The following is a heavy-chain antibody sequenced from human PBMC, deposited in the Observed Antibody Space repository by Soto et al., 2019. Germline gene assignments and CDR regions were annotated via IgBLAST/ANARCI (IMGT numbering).Heavy chain of an antibody. CDR2: IYYSGST. V-gene: IGHV4-30-4*01. CDR1: GGSISSGDYY. Sequence: PSEPLSLTCTVSGGSISSGDYYWSWIRQPPGKGLEWIGYIYYSGSTYYNPSLKSRVTISVDTSKNQFSLKLSSVTAADTAVYYCARVGPGQQLVLDFLWFDPWGQGTLVTVYS. J-gene: IGHJ5*02. CDR3: ARVGPGQQLVLDFLWFDP. D-gene: IGHD6-13*01.